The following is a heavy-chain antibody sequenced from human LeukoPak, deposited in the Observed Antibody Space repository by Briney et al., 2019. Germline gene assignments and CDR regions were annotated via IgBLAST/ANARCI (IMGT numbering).Heavy chain of an antibody. CDR2: INSDGRST. V-gene: IGHV3-74*01. D-gene: IGHD3-10*02. J-gene: IGHJ6*04. CDR1: GFTFSNYW. Sequence: GGSLRLSCAASGFTFSNYWMHWVRQAPGKGLVWVSRINSDGRSTNYADSVKGRFTISRDNAKNTLYLQMNSLRAEDTAVYYCAELGITMIGGVWGKGTTVTISS. CDR3: AELGITMIGGV.